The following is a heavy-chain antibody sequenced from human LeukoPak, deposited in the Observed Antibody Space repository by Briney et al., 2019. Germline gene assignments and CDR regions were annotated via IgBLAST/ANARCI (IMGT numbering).Heavy chain of an antibody. V-gene: IGHV3-53*01. Sequence: PGGSLRLSCAASGFTVSSNYMSWVRQAPGKGLEWVSVIYSGGSTYYADSVKGRFTISRDNSKNTLYLQMNSLRAEDTAVYYCATSGWSIAAAGSFDYWGQGTLVTVSS. CDR2: IYSGGST. CDR3: ATSGWSIAAAGSFDY. D-gene: IGHD6-13*01. CDR1: GFTVSSNY. J-gene: IGHJ4*02.